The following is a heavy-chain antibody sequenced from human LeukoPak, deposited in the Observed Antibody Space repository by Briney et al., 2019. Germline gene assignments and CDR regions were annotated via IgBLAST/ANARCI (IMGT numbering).Heavy chain of an antibody. V-gene: IGHV3-33*01. J-gene: IGHJ4*02. D-gene: IGHD6-19*01. CDR3: ARNLFGSGWFYFDY. Sequence: GRSLRLSCAASGFTFSHYGMPWVRQAPGKGLEWVAVIWSDGSYEYYADSVKGRFTISRDNSKNTLYLQMNSLRAEDTAVYFCARNLFGSGWFYFDYWGQGTLVTVSS. CDR1: GFTFSHYG. CDR2: IWSDGSYE.